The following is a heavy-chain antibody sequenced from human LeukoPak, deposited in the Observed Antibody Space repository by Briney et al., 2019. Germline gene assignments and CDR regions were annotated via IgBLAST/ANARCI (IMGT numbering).Heavy chain of an antibody. Sequence: GGSLRLSCVDSGITFSRYWMSWVRQAPGKGLEWVANIKQDGGEKYYVDSVKGRFTISRDNAKNSLYLQMNSLRAEDTAVYYCARGWNGYYDSSGYYGYWGQGTLVTVSS. CDR3: ARGWNGYYDSSGYYGY. CDR2: IKQDGGEK. D-gene: IGHD3-22*01. V-gene: IGHV3-7*03. CDR1: GITFSRYW. J-gene: IGHJ4*02.